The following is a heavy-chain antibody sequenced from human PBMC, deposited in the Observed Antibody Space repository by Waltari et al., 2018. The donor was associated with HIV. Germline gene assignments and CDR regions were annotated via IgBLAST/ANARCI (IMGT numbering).Heavy chain of an antibody. CDR3: AKSGTSVITLDS. CDR1: GYTFSSAE. V-gene: IGHV1-3*04. Sequence: QVRLFQSGPEVRKPGAHIVVYCRASGYTFSSAETHWVPQAPGQRLEWMGWINNGNGNTKFSEKVQNRVTFSRDMSAATAYMELTGLKSEDTAIYYCAKSGTSVITLDSWGQGTPVIVSS. J-gene: IGHJ5*01. D-gene: IGHD3-10*01. CDR2: INNGNGNT.